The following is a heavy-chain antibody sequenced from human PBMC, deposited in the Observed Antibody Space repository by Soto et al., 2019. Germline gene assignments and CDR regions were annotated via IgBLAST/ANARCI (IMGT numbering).Heavy chain of an antibody. CDR1: GFSFNTDG. CDR2: IWYDGGSE. J-gene: IGHJ5*02. V-gene: IGHV3-33*01. CDR3: ARGAPNGDYEANWFDP. D-gene: IGHD2-8*01. Sequence: QVQLVESGGGVVQPGGSLRLSCDASGFSFNTDGMHWVRQAPGKGLEWVAFIWYDGGSEYYADSVQGRFTVSRDNPKNPLYLQMNSLRAEDTAVYYSARGAPNGDYEANWFDPWGQGTLFIVSS.